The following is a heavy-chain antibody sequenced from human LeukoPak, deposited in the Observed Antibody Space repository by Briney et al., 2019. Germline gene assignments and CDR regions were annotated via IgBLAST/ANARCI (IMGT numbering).Heavy chain of an antibody. V-gene: IGHV4-61*05. D-gene: IGHD2-21*01. CDR3: ARGGGGYSLGGYYFDY. CDR2: IYYSGGT. CDR1: GGSISSSSYY. J-gene: IGHJ4*02. Sequence: PSETLSLTCTVSGGSISSSSYYWGWIRQPPGKGLEWIGYIYYSGGTNYNPSLKSRVTISVDTSKNQFSLKLSSVTAADTAVYYCARGGGGYSLGGYYFDYWGQGTLVTVSS.